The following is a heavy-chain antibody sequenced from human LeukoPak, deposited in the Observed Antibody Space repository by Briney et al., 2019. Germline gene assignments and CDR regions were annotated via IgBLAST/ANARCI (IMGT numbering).Heavy chain of an antibody. J-gene: IGHJ4*02. CDR1: GFTVSSNY. CDR2: FYSGGST. CDR3: ARARSGDFDY. V-gene: IGHV3-53*01. Sequence: GGSLRLSCAASGFTVSSNYMSWVRQAPGKGLECVSVFYSGGSTYFADSVKGRFTISRDNSKNTLYLQMNSLRAEDTAVYYCARARSGDFDYWGQGTLVTVSS.